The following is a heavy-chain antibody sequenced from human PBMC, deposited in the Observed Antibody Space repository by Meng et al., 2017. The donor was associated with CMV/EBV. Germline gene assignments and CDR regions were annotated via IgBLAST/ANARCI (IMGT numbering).Heavy chain of an antibody. CDR1: GFTFSSYW. V-gene: IGHV3-7*01. CDR3: ARSRSGGGWYYFDY. D-gene: IGHD6-19*01. J-gene: IGHJ4*02. Sequence: GESLKISCAASGFTFSSYWMSWVRQAPGKGLEWVANIKQDGSEKYYVDSVKGRFTISRDNAKNSLYLQMNSPRAEDTAVYYCARSRSGGGWYYFDYWGQGTLVTVSS. CDR2: IKQDGSEK.